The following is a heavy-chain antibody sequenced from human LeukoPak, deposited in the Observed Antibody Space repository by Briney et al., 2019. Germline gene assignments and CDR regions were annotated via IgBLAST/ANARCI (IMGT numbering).Heavy chain of an antibody. CDR3: AKVATAGHGTSFNY. CDR2: KRYDGNTI. J-gene: IGHJ4*02. CDR1: GFTFSNYD. V-gene: IGHV3-30*02. D-gene: IGHD1-26*01. Sequence: PGGSLRLSCEASGFTFSNYDIYWVRQAPGKGLEWVACKRYDGNTIYYADSVRGRLTISRDNSRNTVYLQMNSLRPEDTAVYYCAKVATAGHGTSFNYWGPGTLVAVSS.